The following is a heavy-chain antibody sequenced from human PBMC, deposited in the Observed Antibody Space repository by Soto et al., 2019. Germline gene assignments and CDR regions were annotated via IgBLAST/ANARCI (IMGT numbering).Heavy chain of an antibody. J-gene: IGHJ4*02. CDR3: ARDTRYSSGYYDS. CDR1: GFTFSYYA. Sequence: AGGSLRLSCAASGFTFSYYAMHWVRQAPGKGLEWVAVTSYDGSNKYYADSVKGRFTISRDNSKNTLYVQMTSLRVEDTAVYFCARDTRYSSGYYDSWGQGTLVTVSS. CDR2: TSYDGSNK. D-gene: IGHD6-19*01. V-gene: IGHV3-30-3*01.